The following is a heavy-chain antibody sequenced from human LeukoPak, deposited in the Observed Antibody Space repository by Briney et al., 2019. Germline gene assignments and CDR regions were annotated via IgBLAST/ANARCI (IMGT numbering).Heavy chain of an antibody. CDR2: INHNGNVN. D-gene: IGHD3-16*01. J-gene: IGHJ6*02. Sequence: GGSLRLSCAASGFTFSSYWMNWARQAPGKGLEWVASINHNGNVNYYVDSVKGRCTISRDNAKKSLYLQMSNLRAEDTAVYFCARGGGLDVWGQGATVTVSS. CDR3: ARGGGLDV. CDR1: GFTFSSYW. V-gene: IGHV3-7*03.